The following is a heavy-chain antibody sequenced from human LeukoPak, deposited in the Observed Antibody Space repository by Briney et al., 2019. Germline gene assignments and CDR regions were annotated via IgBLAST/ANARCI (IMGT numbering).Heavy chain of an antibody. CDR3: AKDRGLSYYYMDV. CDR1: GFTFSSYG. V-gene: IGHV3-33*06. J-gene: IGHJ6*03. D-gene: IGHD6-25*01. CDR2: IWYDGSNK. Sequence: GRSLRLSCAASGFTFSSYGMHWVRQAPGKGLECVAVIWYDGSNKYYADSVKGRFTISRDNSKNTLYLQMNSLRAEDTAVYYCAKDRGLSYYYMDVWGKGTTVTVSS.